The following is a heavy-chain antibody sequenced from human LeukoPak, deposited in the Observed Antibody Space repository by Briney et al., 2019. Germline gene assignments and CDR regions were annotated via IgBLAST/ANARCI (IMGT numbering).Heavy chain of an antibody. Sequence: GGSLRLSCAASGFTFSDYYMSWIRQAPGKGLEWVSYISSSGSTIYYADSVKGRFTIPRDNTKNSLYLQMNSLRAEDTAVYYCARRTAIVPDDYWGQGTLVTVSS. D-gene: IGHD5-18*01. J-gene: IGHJ4*02. V-gene: IGHV3-11*01. CDR3: ARRTAIVPDDY. CDR1: GFTFSDYY. CDR2: ISSSGSTI.